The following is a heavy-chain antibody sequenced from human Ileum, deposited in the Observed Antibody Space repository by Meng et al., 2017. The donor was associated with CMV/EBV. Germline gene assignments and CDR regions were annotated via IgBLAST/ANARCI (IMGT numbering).Heavy chain of an antibody. CDR1: GFTVSSNY. Sequence: GGSLRLSCAASGFTVSSNYMSWVRQAPGKGLEWVSVIYSGGSTYYADSLKGRFTISRDNSKNTLYLQMNSLGAEDPAVYYCAREGGDYSNAFYYGMDVWGQGTTVTVSS. CDR3: AREGGDYSNAFYYGMDV. CDR2: IYSGGST. D-gene: IGHD4-11*01. V-gene: IGHV3-66*02. J-gene: IGHJ6*02.